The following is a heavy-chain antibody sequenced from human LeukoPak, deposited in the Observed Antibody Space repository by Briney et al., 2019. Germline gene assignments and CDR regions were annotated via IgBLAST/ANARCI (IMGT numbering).Heavy chain of an antibody. V-gene: IGHV4-34*01. D-gene: IGHD3-16*01. J-gene: IGHJ6*03. CDR2: INHSGST. CDR3: WGYYYYYYMDV. CDR1: GGSFSGYY. Sequence: PSETLSLTCAVYGGSFSGYYWSWIRQPPGKGLEWIGEINHSGSTNYNPSLKSRVTISVDTSKNQFSPKLSSVTAADTAVYYCWGYYYYYYMDVWGKGTTVTVSS.